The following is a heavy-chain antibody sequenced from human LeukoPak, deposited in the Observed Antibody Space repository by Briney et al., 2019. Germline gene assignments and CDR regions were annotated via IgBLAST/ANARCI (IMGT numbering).Heavy chain of an antibody. CDR2: ISYDGSNK. CDR3: AKEIGASGAYDILTGYSAAPDY. CDR1: GFTFSSYA. J-gene: IGHJ4*02. D-gene: IGHD3-9*01. Sequence: GGSLRLSCAASGFTFSSYAMHWVSQAPGKGLEWVAVISYDGSNKYYADSVKGRFTISRDNSKNTLYLQMNSLRAEDTAVYYCAKEIGASGAYDILTGYSAAPDYWGQGTLVTVSS. V-gene: IGHV3-30*18.